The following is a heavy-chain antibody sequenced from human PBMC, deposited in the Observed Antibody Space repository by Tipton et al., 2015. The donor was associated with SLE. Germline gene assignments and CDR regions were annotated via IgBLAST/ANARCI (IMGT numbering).Heavy chain of an antibody. D-gene: IGHD4-11*01. V-gene: IGHV3-33*06. CDR3: AKDLTKYYYAMDV. Sequence: SLRLSCAASGFTFSDYVMHWVRQAPGKGLEWVAVIWSNGGRKYDAESVKGRFTISRDNSKNTVYLQMNSLSAEDSAVYYCAKDLTKYYYAMDVWGQGTTVTVSS. J-gene: IGHJ6*02. CDR1: GFTFSDYV. CDR2: IWSNGGRK.